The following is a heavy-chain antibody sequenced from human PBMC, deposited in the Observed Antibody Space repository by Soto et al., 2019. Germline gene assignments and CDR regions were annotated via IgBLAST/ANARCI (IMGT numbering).Heavy chain of an antibody. D-gene: IGHD3-9*01. CDR2: IHYSGST. Sequence: SETLSLTCTVSGVSFSSYYWSWIRQPPGKGLEWIGYIHYSGSTSYNPSLKSRVAISVDTSKNQFSLKLSSVTAADTAVYYCAREGGTGYYYNLFDPWGQGTLVTVSS. V-gene: IGHV4-59*12. CDR1: GVSFSSYY. J-gene: IGHJ5*02. CDR3: AREGGTGYYYNLFDP.